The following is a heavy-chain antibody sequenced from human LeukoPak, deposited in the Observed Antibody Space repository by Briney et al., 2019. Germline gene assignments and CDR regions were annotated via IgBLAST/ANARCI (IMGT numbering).Heavy chain of an antibody. D-gene: IGHD5-24*01. V-gene: IGHV4-59*08. CDR2: IYYSGST. CDR3: ARHWGAGFNYFDY. CDR1: GASLSTYY. J-gene: IGHJ4*02. Sequence: SETLSLTCTVSGASLSTYYWSWIRQPPGKGLEWIGYIYYSGSTNYNPSLKSRVTISVDTSKNQFSLKLSSVTAADTAVYYCARHWGAGFNYFDYWGQGTLVTVSS.